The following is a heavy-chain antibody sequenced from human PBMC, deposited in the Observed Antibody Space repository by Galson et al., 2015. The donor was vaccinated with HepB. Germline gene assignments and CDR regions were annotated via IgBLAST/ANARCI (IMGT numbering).Heavy chain of an antibody. Sequence: SLRLSCAASGFTFSAYSMNWVRQAPGKGLEWVSCISSSSDFIYYADSLKDRFTISRDNAKNSLYLHLNCLRAEDTAVYYCASWTAAGLGGDFDLWGRGTLVTVSS. D-gene: IGHD6-13*01. V-gene: IGHV3-21*01. CDR3: ASWTAAGLGGDFDL. J-gene: IGHJ2*01. CDR2: ISSSSDFI. CDR1: GFTFSAYS.